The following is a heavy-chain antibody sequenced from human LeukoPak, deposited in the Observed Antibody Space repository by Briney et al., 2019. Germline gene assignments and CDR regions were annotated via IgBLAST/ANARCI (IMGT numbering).Heavy chain of an antibody. CDR1: GFTLSNSW. V-gene: IGHV3-7*01. CDR2: MNQDGSSI. J-gene: IGHJ4*02. Sequence: GGSLRLSCAAFGFTLSNSWMSWVRQAPGKGLEWVANMNQDGSSIYYVDSVKGRFTISRDNAKYSLYLHMNSLRAEDTAVYYCTRGGGRLDFWGQGTLVTVSS. CDR3: TRGGGRLDF. D-gene: IGHD2-15*01.